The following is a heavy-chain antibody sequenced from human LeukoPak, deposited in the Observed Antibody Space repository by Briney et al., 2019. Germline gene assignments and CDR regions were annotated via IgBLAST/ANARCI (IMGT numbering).Heavy chain of an antibody. Sequence: GGSLRLSCAASGFTVSGDYMNWVRQAPGKGLEWVSSISSSSAYINYADSVKGRFTISRDNAKNSLYLQMNSLRAEDTAVYYCARAHKKSVTMIVRNKRPFDYWGQGTLVTVSS. CDR2: ISSSSAYI. CDR1: GFTVSGDY. CDR3: ARAHKKSVTMIVRNKRPFDY. V-gene: IGHV3-21*01. D-gene: IGHD3-22*01. J-gene: IGHJ4*02.